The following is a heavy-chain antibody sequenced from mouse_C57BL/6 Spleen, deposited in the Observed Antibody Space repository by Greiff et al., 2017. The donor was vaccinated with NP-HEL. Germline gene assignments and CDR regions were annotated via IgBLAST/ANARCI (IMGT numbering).Heavy chain of an antibody. CDR1: GFSLTSYG. D-gene: IGHD2-4*01. Sequence: QVQLQQSGPGLVQPSQSLSITCTVSGFSLTSYGVHWVRQSPGKGLEWLGVIWRGGSTDYNAAFMSRLSITKDNSKSQVFFKMNSLQADDTAIYYCAKRGYDYDGGYAMDYWGQGTSVTVSS. CDR3: AKRGYDYDGGYAMDY. J-gene: IGHJ4*01. V-gene: IGHV2-5*01. CDR2: IWRGGST.